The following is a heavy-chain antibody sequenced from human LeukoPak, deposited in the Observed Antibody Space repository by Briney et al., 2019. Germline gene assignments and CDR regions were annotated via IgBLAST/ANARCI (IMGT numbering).Heavy chain of an antibody. CDR2: INPNSGT. Sequence: ASVKVSCKASGYTFSGSYMHWVRQAPGQGPEWMGWINPNSGTNYAKRFQDRVTMTRDTSISTAYMELTRLRSEDTAVYYCASQQYYDFWSGYYLVYWGQGTLVTVSS. D-gene: IGHD3-3*01. V-gene: IGHV1-2*02. CDR3: ASQQYYDFWSGYYLVY. J-gene: IGHJ4*02. CDR1: GYTFSGSY.